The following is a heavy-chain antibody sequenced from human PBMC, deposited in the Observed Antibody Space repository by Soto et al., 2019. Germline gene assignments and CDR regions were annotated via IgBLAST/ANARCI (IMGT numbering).Heavy chain of an antibody. V-gene: IGHV4-31*03. CDR1: GASNSSGGYY. Sequence: TLSFPGPISGASNSSGGYYWSWIRQHPGKGLKWIGYIYCSGSAYYNPSITRRLTISVHTSKNQSSLKLCSVTAADTDVFYCARKGVAATRVAFDIWGQGTMVTV. CDR3: ARKGVAATRVAFDI. J-gene: IGHJ3*02. D-gene: IGHD2-15*01. CDR2: IYCSGSA.